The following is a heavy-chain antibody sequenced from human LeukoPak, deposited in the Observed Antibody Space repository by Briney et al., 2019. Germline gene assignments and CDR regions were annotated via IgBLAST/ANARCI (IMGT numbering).Heavy chain of an antibody. J-gene: IGHJ4*02. V-gene: IGHV4-39*07. CDR3: AREFSSGYYF. Sequence: SETLSLTCTVSGGSISSSSYYWGWIRQPPGKGLEWIGSIYYRGSTYYNPSLKSRVTISVDTSKNQFSLKLSSVTAADTAVYYCAREFSSGYYFWGQGTLVTVSS. D-gene: IGHD3-22*01. CDR2: IYYRGST. CDR1: GGSISSSSYY.